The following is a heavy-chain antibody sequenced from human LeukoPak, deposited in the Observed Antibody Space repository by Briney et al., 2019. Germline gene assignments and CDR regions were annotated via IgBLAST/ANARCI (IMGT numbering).Heavy chain of an antibody. CDR3: AKDIGSYYDY. V-gene: IGHV3-53*05. CDR2: IYSGGST. D-gene: IGHD3-10*01. CDR1: GFTVSSNY. J-gene: IGHJ4*02. Sequence: GGSLRLSCAASGFTVSSNYMSWVRQAPGKGLEWVSVIYSGGSTYFADSVKGRFTISRDNSKNTLYLEMNSLRAEDTAVYYCAKDIGSYYDYWGQGILVTVSS.